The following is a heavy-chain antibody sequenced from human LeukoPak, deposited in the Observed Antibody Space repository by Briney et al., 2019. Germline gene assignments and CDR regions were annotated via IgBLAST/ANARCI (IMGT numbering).Heavy chain of an antibody. V-gene: IGHV4-59*05. CDR3: AKLSIAAAGTGDY. D-gene: IGHD6-13*01. J-gene: IGHJ4*02. Sequence: SETLSLTCTVSGGSISLYYWNWIRQPPGKGLEWIGSIYYSGSTYYNPSLKSRVTISVDTSKNQFSLKLSSVTAADTAVYYCAKLSIAAAGTGDYWGQGTLVTVSS. CDR1: GGSISLYY. CDR2: IYYSGST.